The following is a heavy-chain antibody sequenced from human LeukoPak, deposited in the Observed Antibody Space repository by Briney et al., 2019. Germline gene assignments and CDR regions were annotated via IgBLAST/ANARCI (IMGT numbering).Heavy chain of an antibody. D-gene: IGHD6-13*01. V-gene: IGHV3-21*01. CDR1: GFTFSSHS. Sequence: GGSLRLSCAASGFTFSSHSMNWVRQTPGKGLEWVSSISSTSSYIYYADSVKGRFTISRDNAKNSLYLQMNSLRAEDTAVYYCARTYSSSWYDYWGQGTLVTVSS. CDR3: ARTYSSSWYDY. CDR2: ISSTSSYI. J-gene: IGHJ4*02.